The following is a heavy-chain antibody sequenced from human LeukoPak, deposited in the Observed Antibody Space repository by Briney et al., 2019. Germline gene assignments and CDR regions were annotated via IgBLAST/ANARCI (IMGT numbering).Heavy chain of an antibody. J-gene: IGHJ4*02. CDR2: INHSGST. D-gene: IGHD3-9*01. V-gene: IGHV4-34*01. CDR3: ARDHHVLRYFDWSGDLFDY. CDR1: GGSISSYY. Sequence: SETLSLTCTVSGGSISSYYWSWIRQPPGKGLEWIGEINHSGSTNYNPSLKSRVTISVDTSKNQFSLKLSSVTAADTAVYYCARDHHVLRYFDWSGDLFDYWGQGTLVTVSS.